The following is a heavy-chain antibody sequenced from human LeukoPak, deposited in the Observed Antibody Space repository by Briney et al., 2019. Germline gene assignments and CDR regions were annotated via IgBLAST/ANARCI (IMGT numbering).Heavy chain of an antibody. D-gene: IGHD3-22*01. CDR3: AKDSDYYDSSGYTPPDY. CDR2: ISYDGSNK. CDR1: GFTFSSYG. V-gene: IGHV3-30*18. J-gene: IGHJ4*02. Sequence: GRSLRLSCAASGFTFSSYGMHWVRQAPGKGLEWVAVISYDGSNKYYADSVKGRSTISRDNSKDTLYLQMNSLRAEDTAVYYCAKDSDYYDSSGYTPPDYWGQGTLVTVSS.